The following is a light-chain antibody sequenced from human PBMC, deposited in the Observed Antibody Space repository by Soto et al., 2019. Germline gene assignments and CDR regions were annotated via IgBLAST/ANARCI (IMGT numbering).Light chain of an antibody. CDR3: QQYSSWPFT. CDR1: QSVSNN. Sequence: EIVLTQSPATLSVSPGEKATLSCGASQSVSNNLAWYHQKPGQAPRPLIYGASTRATGVPARFSGSGSGTEFTLTISSLQSEDSAIYYCQQYSSWPFTFGPGTKVAIE. CDR2: GAS. V-gene: IGKV3-15*01. J-gene: IGKJ3*01.